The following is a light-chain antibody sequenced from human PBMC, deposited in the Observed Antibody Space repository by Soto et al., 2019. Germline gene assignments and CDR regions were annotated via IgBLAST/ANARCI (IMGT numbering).Light chain of an antibody. Sequence: EIVLTQSPATLSLSPGERATLSCRARQSVSSYLAWYQQKPGQAPRLLIYDASNRATGIPARFSGSGSGTDFTLTISSLEPEDFAVYYCQQRSNWPGTFGQGNKLEIK. CDR2: DAS. CDR1: QSVSSY. J-gene: IGKJ2*01. V-gene: IGKV3-11*01. CDR3: QQRSNWPGT.